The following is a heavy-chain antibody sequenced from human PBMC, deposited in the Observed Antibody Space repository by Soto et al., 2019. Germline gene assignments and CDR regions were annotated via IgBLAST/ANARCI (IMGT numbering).Heavy chain of an antibody. CDR1: GGSFSGYY. J-gene: IGHJ6*03. CDR2: INHSGST. D-gene: IGHD3-3*02. CDR3: ARVGRIFGPYYYMDV. Sequence: SETLSLTCAVYGGSFSGYYWSWIRQPPGKGLEWIGEINHSGSTYYNPSLKSRVTISVDTSKNQFSLNLSSVTAADTAVYYCARVGRIFGPYYYMDVWDKGTTVTVSS. V-gene: IGHV4-34*01.